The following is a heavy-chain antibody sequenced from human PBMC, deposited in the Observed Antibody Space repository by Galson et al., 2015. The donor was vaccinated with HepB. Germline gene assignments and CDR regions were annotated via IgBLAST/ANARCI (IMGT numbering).Heavy chain of an antibody. CDR2: ISYDGSNK. CDR1: GFTFSSYG. Sequence: SLRLSCAASGFTFSSYGMHWVCQAPGKGLEWVAVISYDGSNKYYADSVKGRFTISRDNSKNTLYLQMNSLRAEDTAVYYCAKGLGVGATSIYWGQGTLVTVSS. J-gene: IGHJ4*02. CDR3: AKGLGVGATSIY. V-gene: IGHV3-30*18. D-gene: IGHD1-26*01.